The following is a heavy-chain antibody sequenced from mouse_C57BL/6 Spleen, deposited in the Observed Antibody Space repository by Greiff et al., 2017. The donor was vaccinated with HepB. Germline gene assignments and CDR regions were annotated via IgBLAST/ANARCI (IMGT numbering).Heavy chain of an antibody. V-gene: IGHV5-17*01. CDR3: ARPFTTVVATGFDY. D-gene: IGHD1-1*01. Sequence: EVKLVESGGGLVKPGGSLKLSCAASGFTFSDYGMHWVRQAPEKGLEWVAYISSGSSTIYYADTVKGRFTISRDNAKNTLFLQMTSLRSEDTAMYYCARPFTTVVATGFDYWGQGTTLTVSS. CDR1: GFTFSDYG. J-gene: IGHJ2*01. CDR2: ISSGSSTI.